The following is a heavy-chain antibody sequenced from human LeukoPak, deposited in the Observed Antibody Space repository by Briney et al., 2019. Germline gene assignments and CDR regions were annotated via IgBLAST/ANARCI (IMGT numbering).Heavy chain of an antibody. CDR3: AKGMTTVTSSFDY. CDR1: GFTFDDYA. J-gene: IGHJ4*02. V-gene: IGHV3-9*01. D-gene: IGHD4-17*01. Sequence: HAGGSLRLSCAASGFTFDDYAMHWVRQAPGKGLEWVSGISWNSGSIGYADSVKGRFTISRDNAKNSLYLQMDSLRAEDTALYYCAKGMTTVTSSFDYWGQGTLVTVSS. CDR2: ISWNSGSI.